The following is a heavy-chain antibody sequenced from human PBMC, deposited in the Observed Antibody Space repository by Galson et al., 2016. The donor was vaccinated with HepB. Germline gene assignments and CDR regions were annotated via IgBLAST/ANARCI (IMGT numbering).Heavy chain of an antibody. CDR3: ARRLTHDSKIWDIDY. CDR1: GYSFTDYW. D-gene: IGHD3-16*01. Sequence: QSGAEVKKPGESLRISCKGSGYSFTDYWIGWVRQMPGKGLEWMGIIYPGDSYTRYSPSFQGQVTISADKSISTAYLQWSSLKASDTAIYYCARRLTHDSKIWDIDYWGQGTLVTVSS. J-gene: IGHJ4*02. V-gene: IGHV5-51*01. CDR2: IYPGDSYT.